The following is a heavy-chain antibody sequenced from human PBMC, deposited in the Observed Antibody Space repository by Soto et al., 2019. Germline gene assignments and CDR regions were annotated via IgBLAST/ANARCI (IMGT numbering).Heavy chain of an antibody. J-gene: IGHJ6*02. Sequence: ASVKVSCKASGGTFSSYAISWVRQAPGQGLEWMGGIIPIFGTANYAQKFQGRVTITADESTSTAYMELSSLRSEDTAVYYCARNKQLYDFWSGSGHEYYYYGIDVWGQGTTVTVSS. CDR2: IIPIFGTA. D-gene: IGHD3-3*01. V-gene: IGHV1-69*13. CDR1: GGTFSSYA. CDR3: ARNKQLYDFWSGSGHEYYYYGIDV.